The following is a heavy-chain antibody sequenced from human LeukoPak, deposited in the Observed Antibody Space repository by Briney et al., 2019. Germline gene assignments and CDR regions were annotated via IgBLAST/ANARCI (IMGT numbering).Heavy chain of an antibody. D-gene: IGHD3-3*01. Sequence: PSETLSLTCTVSGGSISSGGYYWSWIRQHPGKGLEWIGYIYYSGSTYYNPSLKSRVTISVDTSKNQFSLKLGSVTAADTAVYYCARGKVYDFWSGYYPYFDYWGQGTLVTVSS. J-gene: IGHJ4*02. CDR1: GGSISSGGYY. V-gene: IGHV4-31*03. CDR3: ARGKVYDFWSGYYPYFDY. CDR2: IYYSGST.